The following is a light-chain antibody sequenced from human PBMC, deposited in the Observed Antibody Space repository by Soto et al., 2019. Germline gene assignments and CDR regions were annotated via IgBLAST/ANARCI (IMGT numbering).Light chain of an antibody. Sequence: DIVMTQSPLSLPVTPGEPASISCRSSQSLLHSNGYNYLDWYLQKPGQSPQLLIYLGSNRASGVPDRFSGSGSDTDFTLKISRVEADDVGIYYCMQALQTPLYTFGQWTKLEIK. CDR3: MQALQTPLYT. V-gene: IGKV2-28*01. CDR1: QSLLHSNGYNY. CDR2: LGS. J-gene: IGKJ2*01.